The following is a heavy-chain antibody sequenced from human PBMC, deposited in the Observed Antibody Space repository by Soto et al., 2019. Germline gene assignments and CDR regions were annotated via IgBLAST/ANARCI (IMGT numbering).Heavy chain of an antibody. CDR2: MNPNSGNT. J-gene: IGHJ5*02. CDR3: AREGRRHDGENWFGP. Sequence: ASVKVSCKASGYTFTSYDINWVRQATGQGLEWMGWMNPNSGNTGYAQKFQGRVTMTRDTSISTAYMELSRLRSEDTAVYYCAREGRRHDGENWFGPWGQGTLVTVSS. D-gene: IGHD1-1*01. V-gene: IGHV1-8*01. CDR1: GYTFTSYD.